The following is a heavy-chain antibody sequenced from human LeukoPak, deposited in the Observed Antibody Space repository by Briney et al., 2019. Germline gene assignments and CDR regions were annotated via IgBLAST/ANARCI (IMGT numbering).Heavy chain of an antibody. V-gene: IGHV3-23*01. J-gene: IGHJ6*02. CDR3: AKAASSSWPSYYYGMDV. CDR2: ITGSGGNT. D-gene: IGHD6-13*01. Sequence: GGSLRLSCAASGFIFSSYSMSWFRQAPGKGREWVSVITGSGGNTYYADSVKGWFTISKDNSKNTVYLQMSSLRVDDTAVYYCAKAASSSWPSYYYGMDVWGQGTTVIVSS. CDR1: GFIFSSYS.